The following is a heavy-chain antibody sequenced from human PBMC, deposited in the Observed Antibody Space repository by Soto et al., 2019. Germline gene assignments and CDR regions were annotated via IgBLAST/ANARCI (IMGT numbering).Heavy chain of an antibody. V-gene: IGHV3-33*01. D-gene: IGHD5-12*01. CDR3: ARGRVDGGGVDL. CDR2: IWYDASNK. J-gene: IGHJ4*02. Sequence: VQLVESGGGVVQPGRSLRLSCAASGFTFRTYGMYWVRQAPGKGLEWVAVIWYDASNKYYADSVKGRFTISRDNSENTLYLQMNSLRAEDTAVYYSARGRVDGGGVDLWGQGTLVTVSS. CDR1: GFTFRTYG.